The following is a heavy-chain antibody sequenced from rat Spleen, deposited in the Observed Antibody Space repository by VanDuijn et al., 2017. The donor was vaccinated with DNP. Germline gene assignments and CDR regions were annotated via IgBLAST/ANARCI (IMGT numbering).Heavy chain of an antibody. D-gene: IGHD4-4*01. CDR1: GFTFSGYW. CDR3: ARGSGTYYWYFDF. J-gene: IGHJ1*01. CDR2: INTDGDIT. Sequence: EVQLVETGGGLVQPGRSLKLSCVASGFTFSGYWMYWIRQVPGKGLEWVASINTDGDITYYPDSVKGRFTISRDNAKNTLYLQMNSLRSEDTATYYCARGSGTYYWYFDFWGPGTMVTVSS. V-gene: IGHV5-58*01.